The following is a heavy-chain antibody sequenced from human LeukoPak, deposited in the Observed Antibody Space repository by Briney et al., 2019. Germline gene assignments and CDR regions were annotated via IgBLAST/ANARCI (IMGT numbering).Heavy chain of an antibody. D-gene: IGHD2-2*01. Sequence: SETLSLTCAVSGGSLSSGGYSWSWIRQPPGKGLEWIGYIYHSGSTYYNPSLKSRVTISVDRSKNQFSLKLSSVTAADTAVYYCARGGCSSTSCYVPGDAFDIWGQGTMVTVSS. CDR3: ARGGCSSTSCYVPGDAFDI. CDR2: IYHSGST. J-gene: IGHJ3*02. V-gene: IGHV4-30-2*01. CDR1: GGSLSSGGYS.